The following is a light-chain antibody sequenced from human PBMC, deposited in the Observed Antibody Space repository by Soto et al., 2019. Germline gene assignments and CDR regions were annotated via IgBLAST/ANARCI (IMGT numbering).Light chain of an antibody. V-gene: IGKV1-27*01. Sequence: DIQMTQSPSSLSASVGDRVTITCRASQGISNYLAWYQMQPGKAPKLLIYAASTLHSGVPSRFSGSGSGTDFTLTITSLQPEDVATYYCQKFDGAPWTFDQGTKVEIK. CDR1: QGISNY. J-gene: IGKJ1*01. CDR2: AAS. CDR3: QKFDGAPWT.